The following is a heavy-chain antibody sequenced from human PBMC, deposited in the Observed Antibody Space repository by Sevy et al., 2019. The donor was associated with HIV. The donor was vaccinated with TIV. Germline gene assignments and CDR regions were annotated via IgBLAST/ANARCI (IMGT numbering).Heavy chain of an antibody. V-gene: IGHV5-10-1*01. CDR1: GYSFTSYW. J-gene: IGHJ6*02. CDR3: AGLGGGSYGMDV. CDR2: IDPSDSYT. Sequence: GESLKISCKGSGYSFTSYWISWVRQMPGKGLEWMGRIDPSDSYTNYSPSFQGHVTLSADKSISTAYLQWSSLKASDTAMYYCAGLGGGSYGMDVWGQGTTVTVSS. D-gene: IGHD3-16*01.